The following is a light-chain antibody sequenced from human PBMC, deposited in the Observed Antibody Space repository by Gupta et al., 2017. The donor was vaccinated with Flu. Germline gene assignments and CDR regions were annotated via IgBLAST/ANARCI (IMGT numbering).Light chain of an antibody. Sequence: GTSSDVGSYNLVTWYQQHPGKAPKLMIYGVSKRPSGVSNRFSGSKSGNTASLTISGLQAEDEADYYCCSYAGSTTYVVFGGGTKLTVL. V-gene: IGLV2-23*02. CDR2: GVS. CDR1: SSDVGSYNL. CDR3: CSYAGSTTYVV. J-gene: IGLJ2*01.